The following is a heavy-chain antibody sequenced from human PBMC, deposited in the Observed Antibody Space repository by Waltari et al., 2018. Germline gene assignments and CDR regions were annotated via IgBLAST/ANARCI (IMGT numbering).Heavy chain of an antibody. CDR3: ARATYYYSGGYWDY. Sequence: EVQLVESGVGLVQPGGSLRLSCVASGFPFGPYEVNWVRQAPWKGLEWVSYISSDGGAIYYADSVKGRFTISRDNAKSSLYLHMSSLRAEDTAVYYCARATYYYSGGYWDYWGQGTLVTVSS. J-gene: IGHJ4*02. V-gene: IGHV3-48*03. CDR1: GFPFGPYE. D-gene: IGHD3-22*01. CDR2: ISSDGGAI.